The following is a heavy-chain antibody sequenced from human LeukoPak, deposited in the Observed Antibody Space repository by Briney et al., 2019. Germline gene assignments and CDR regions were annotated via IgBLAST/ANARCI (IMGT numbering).Heavy chain of an antibody. V-gene: IGHV1-69*04. CDR3: ATANVDTAMASGGNIFDY. Sequence: SVTVSCKASGGTFSSYAISWVRQAPGQGLEWMGRIIPILGIANYAQKFQGRVTITADKSTSTAYMELSSLRSEDTAVYYCATANVDTAMASGGNIFDYWGQGTLVTVSS. D-gene: IGHD5-18*01. CDR1: GGTFSSYA. J-gene: IGHJ4*02. CDR2: IIPILGIA.